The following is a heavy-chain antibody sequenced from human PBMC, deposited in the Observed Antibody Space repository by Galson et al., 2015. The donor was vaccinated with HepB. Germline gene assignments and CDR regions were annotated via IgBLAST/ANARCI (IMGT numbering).Heavy chain of an antibody. CDR2: ISGSSGYI. CDR3: ARGPRGSYYDY. V-gene: IGHV3-11*06. J-gene: IGHJ4*02. D-gene: IGHD1-26*01. CDR1: GFTFSDDY. Sequence: SLRLSCAASGFTFSDDYMSWIRQAPGKGLEWLSYISGSSGYINYADSVKGRFTISRDNAENSLYLQMNSLRAEDTAVYYCARGPRGSYYDYWGQGTLVTVSS.